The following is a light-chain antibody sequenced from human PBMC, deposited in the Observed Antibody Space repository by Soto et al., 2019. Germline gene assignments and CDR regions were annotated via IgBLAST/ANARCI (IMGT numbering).Light chain of an antibody. J-gene: IGKJ1*01. CDR2: GAS. V-gene: IGKV3-15*01. CDR1: QSVSRN. Sequence: EIVLTQSPATLSLSPGERATLSCSASQSVSRNLAWYQQKPXQAPRLLIYGASTRANGIPDRFSGSGSGTEFTLTLSSLQSEDFAVYYCQQYNNWLTETFGQGTKVDIK. CDR3: QQYNNWLTET.